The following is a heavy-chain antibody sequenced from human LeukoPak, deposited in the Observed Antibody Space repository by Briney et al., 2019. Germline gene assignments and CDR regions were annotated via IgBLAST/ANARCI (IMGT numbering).Heavy chain of an antibody. D-gene: IGHD5-12*01. J-gene: IGHJ4*02. CDR1: GGSISSSSYY. V-gene: IGHV4-39*01. Sequence: PSETLSLTCTVSGGSISSSSYYWGWIRQPPGKGLEWIGGIYYSGSTYYNPSLKSRVTISVDTSKNQFSLKLSSVTAADTAVYYCARRHIVATNGGFDYWGQGTLVTVSS. CDR3: ARRHIVATNGGFDY. CDR2: IYYSGST.